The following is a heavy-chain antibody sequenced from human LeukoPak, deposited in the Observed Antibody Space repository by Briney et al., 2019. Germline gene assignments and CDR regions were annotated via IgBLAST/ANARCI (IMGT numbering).Heavy chain of an antibody. CDR2: IKEDGSEK. D-gene: IGHD2-15*01. J-gene: IGHJ4*02. Sequence: GGSQRLSCAASGFTFRNYWMSWVRQAPGKGLEWVANIKEDGSEKYYVDSVKGRFVISRDNAKNSLYLQMDSLRVDDTAIYYCARDQEGGAGSCYFDIWGRGALVTISS. V-gene: IGHV3-7*01. CDR1: GFTFRNYW. CDR3: ARDQEGGAGSCYFDI.